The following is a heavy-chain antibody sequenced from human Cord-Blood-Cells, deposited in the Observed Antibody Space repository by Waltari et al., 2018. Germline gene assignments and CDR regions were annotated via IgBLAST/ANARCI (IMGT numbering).Heavy chain of an antibody. CDR2: IYYSGST. CDR1: GGSVSRGSYS. D-gene: IGHD2-8*01. Sequence: QVQLQESGPGLVKPSETLSLTCTVSGGSVSRGSYSWSWIRQPPGKGLEWIGYIYYSGSTNYNPSLKSRVTISVDTSKNQFSLKLSSVTAADTAVYYCASGVGGDAFDIWGQGTMVTVSS. J-gene: IGHJ3*02. V-gene: IGHV4-61*01. CDR3: ASGVGGDAFDI.